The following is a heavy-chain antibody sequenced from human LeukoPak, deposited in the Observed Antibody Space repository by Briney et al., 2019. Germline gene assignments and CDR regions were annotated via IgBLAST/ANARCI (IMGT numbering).Heavy chain of an antibody. Sequence: PSETLSLTCTVSGGSITNYYWIWIRQPPGKGLEWIGYIYYSGTTNYNPSLKSRVTISVDTSKNQFSLKLSSVTAADTAVYYCARGRYYHDTTGYQIWGQGTMVTVSS. CDR1: GGSITNYY. V-gene: IGHV4-59*01. D-gene: IGHD3-22*01. CDR2: IYYSGTT. CDR3: ARGRYYHDTTGYQI. J-gene: IGHJ3*02.